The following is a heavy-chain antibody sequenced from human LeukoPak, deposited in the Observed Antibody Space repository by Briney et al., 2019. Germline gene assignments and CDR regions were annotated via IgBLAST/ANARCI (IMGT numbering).Heavy chain of an antibody. CDR1: GYIFTNYG. CDR3: ARDIATIQHQD. Sequence: GASVKVSCKASGYIFTNYGISWVRQAPGQGLEWMGWISAYSGNTNYVRKFQDRVTMTTDTFTSTAYMELRSLRSDDTAVYFCARDIATIQHQDWGQGTLVTVSS. D-gene: IGHD1-1*01. CDR2: ISAYSGNT. J-gene: IGHJ4*02. V-gene: IGHV1-18*01.